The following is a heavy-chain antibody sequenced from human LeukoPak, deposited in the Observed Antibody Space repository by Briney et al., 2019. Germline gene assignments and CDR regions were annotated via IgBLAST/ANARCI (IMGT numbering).Heavy chain of an antibody. CDR3: TRWIEYDSSGYYYFDY. D-gene: IGHD3-22*01. CDR1: GFTFGDYA. Sequence: PGGSLRLSCTAYGFTFGDYAMSWFRQAPGKGLEWVGFIRSKAYGGTTEYAASVKGRFTISRDDSKSIAYLQMNSLKTEDTAVYYCTRWIEYDSSGYYYFDYWGQGTLVTVSS. V-gene: IGHV3-49*03. CDR2: IRSKAYGGTT. J-gene: IGHJ4*02.